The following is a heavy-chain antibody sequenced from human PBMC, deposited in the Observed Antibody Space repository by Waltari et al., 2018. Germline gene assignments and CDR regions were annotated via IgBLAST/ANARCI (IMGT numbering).Heavy chain of an antibody. V-gene: IGHV4-38-2*01. CDR3: ARPTSEYYYGSGSYSH. Sequence: QVQLQESGPGLVKPSETLSLTCAVSGYSLSSGYYWGWIRQPPGKGLEWIGSIYHSGSTYYNPSLKSRVTISVDTSKNQFSLKLSSVTAADTAVYYCARPTSEYYYGSGSYSHWGQGTLVTVSS. CDR1: GYSLSSGYY. CDR2: IYHSGST. J-gene: IGHJ4*02. D-gene: IGHD3-10*01.